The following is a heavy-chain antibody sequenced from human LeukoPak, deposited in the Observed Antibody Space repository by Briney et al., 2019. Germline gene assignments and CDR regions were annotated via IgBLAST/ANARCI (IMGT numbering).Heavy chain of an antibody. CDR3: ARGREDIVVVPAASAQDAFDI. V-gene: IGHV1-18*01. CDR1: GYTFTSYG. D-gene: IGHD2-2*01. J-gene: IGHJ3*02. Sequence: ASVKVSCKASGYTFTSYGISWVRQAPGQGLEWMGWISAYNGNTNYAQKFQGRVTITADKSTSTAYMELSSLRSEDTAVYYCARGREDIVVVPAASAQDAFDIWGQGTMVTVSS. CDR2: ISAYNGNT.